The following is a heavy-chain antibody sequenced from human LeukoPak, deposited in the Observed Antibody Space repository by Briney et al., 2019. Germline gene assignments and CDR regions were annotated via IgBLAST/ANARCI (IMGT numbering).Heavy chain of an antibody. CDR2: INPNSGGT. CDR1: GYTFTGYY. J-gene: IGHJ4*02. CDR3: AREGDHYDSSGYYREY. Sequence: ASVKVSCKASGYTFTGYYMHWVRQAPGQGLEWMGRINPNSGGTNYAQKFQGRVTMTRDTSISTAYMELRSLRSDDTAVYYCAREGDHYDSSGYYREYWGQGTLVTVSS. D-gene: IGHD3-22*01. V-gene: IGHV1-2*06.